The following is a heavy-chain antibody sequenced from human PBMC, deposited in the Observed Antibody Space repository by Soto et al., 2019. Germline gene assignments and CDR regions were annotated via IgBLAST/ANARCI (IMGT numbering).Heavy chain of an antibody. V-gene: IGHV3-23*01. CDR1: GFTFSSYA. J-gene: IGHJ5*02. D-gene: IGHD3-10*01. Sequence: EVQLLESGGGLVQPGGSLRLSCAASGFTFSSYAMSWVRQAPGKGLEWVSAFSGSGGSTYYADSVKGRFTISRDNSKNMLYLQRNGLRADDTAVYYCAKGHPDYYVSGITGWFDPWGQGTLVTVFS. CDR2: FSGSGGST. CDR3: AKGHPDYYVSGITGWFDP.